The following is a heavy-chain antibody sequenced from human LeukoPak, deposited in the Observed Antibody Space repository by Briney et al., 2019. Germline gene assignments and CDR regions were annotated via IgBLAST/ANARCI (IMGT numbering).Heavy chain of an antibody. Sequence: GGSLRLSCAASGFSFSTYCMNWVRQTPGKGLEWVSSISYSSTYIYYADSVRGRFTVSRDDAKNSLYLQMDSLRAEDTAVYCCAISKGIGNYGMDVWGQGTTVTVSS. CDR1: GFSFSTYC. CDR3: AISKGIGNYGMDV. D-gene: IGHD2/OR15-2a*01. V-gene: IGHV3-21*01. J-gene: IGHJ6*02. CDR2: ISYSSTYI.